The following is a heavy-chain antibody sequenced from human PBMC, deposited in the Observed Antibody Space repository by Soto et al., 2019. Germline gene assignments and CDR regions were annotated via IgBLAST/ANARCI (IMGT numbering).Heavy chain of an antibody. CDR3: TTPFNYYDFWSGRPRDYYYYGMDV. CDR2: IKSKTDGGTT. Sequence: PGGSLRLSCAASGFTFSNAWMNWVRQAPGKGLEWVGRIKSKTDGGTTDYAAPVKGRFTISRDDSKNTLYLQINSLKTEDTAVYYCTTPFNYYDFWSGRPRDYYYYGMDVWGQGTTVTVSS. J-gene: IGHJ6*02. V-gene: IGHV3-15*07. D-gene: IGHD3-3*01. CDR1: GFTFSNAW.